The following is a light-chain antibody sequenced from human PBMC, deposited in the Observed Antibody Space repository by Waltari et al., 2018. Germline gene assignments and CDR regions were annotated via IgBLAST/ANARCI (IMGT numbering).Light chain of an antibody. CDR1: VVAKKY. Sequence: SYELTQPSSVSVSPGQTARITCSGHVVAKKYARWFQQMPGQAPVLVIYKDTERPSGIPARFSCSTSGTTVTLTSGGAQGEDEADYYCYSAADNNRLVFGGGTKLTVL. J-gene: IGLJ2*01. V-gene: IGLV3-27*01. CDR3: YSAADNNRLV. CDR2: KDT.